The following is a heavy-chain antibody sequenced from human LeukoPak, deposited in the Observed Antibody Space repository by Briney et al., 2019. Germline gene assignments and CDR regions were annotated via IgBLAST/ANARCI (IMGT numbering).Heavy chain of an antibody. D-gene: IGHD2-2*02. V-gene: IGHV4-34*01. J-gene: IGHJ5*02. CDR3: ARGVHYCSSTSCYRNNWFDP. Sequence: PSETLSLTCAVYGGSFSGYYWSWIRQPPGKGLEWIGEINHSGSTNYNPSLKSRVTISVDTSKNQFSLKLSSVTAADTAVYYCARGVHYCSSTSCYRNNWFDPWGQGTLVTVSS. CDR1: GGSFSGYY. CDR2: INHSGST.